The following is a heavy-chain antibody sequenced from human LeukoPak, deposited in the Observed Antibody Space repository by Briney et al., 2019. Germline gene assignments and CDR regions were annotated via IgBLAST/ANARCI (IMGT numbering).Heavy chain of an antibody. CDR3: ARVRDSSGYLIDY. J-gene: IGHJ4*02. V-gene: IGHV1-18*01. Sequence: ASVKVSCKTSGYTFSTYGISWVRQAPGQGLEWMGWISTYNGDTNYAQKLQGRVTMTTDTSTSTAYMELRSLRSDDTAVYYCARVRDSSGYLIDYWGQGTLVTVSS. D-gene: IGHD3-22*01. CDR1: GYTFSTYG. CDR2: ISTYNGDT.